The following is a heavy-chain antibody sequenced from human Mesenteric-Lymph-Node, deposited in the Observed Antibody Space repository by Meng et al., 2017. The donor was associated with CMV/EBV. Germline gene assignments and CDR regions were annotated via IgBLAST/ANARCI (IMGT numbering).Heavy chain of an antibody. CDR1: GYSFASYW. CDR3: ARFFPGGMDV. D-gene: IGHD3-3*01. Sequence: GGSLRLSCKGSGYSFASYWIAWVRQMPGKGLEWMGIIYPGDSDTRYSRTLQGQVTISADKSTSTAYLHWSSLKASDTAMYYCARFFPGGMDVWGQGTTVTVSS. J-gene: IGHJ6*02. CDR2: IYPGDSDT. V-gene: IGHV5-51*01.